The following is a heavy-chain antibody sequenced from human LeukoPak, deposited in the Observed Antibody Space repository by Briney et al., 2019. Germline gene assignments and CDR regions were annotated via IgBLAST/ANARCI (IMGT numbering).Heavy chain of an antibody. Sequence: PGGSLILSCAASGFTFSSYSMNWIRQAPGKGLEWVSSISSSSSYIYYADSVKGRFTISRDNAKNSLYLQMNSLRAEDTAVYYCARVGVVVVAATRYYYYGMDVWGKGTTVTVSS. J-gene: IGHJ6*04. V-gene: IGHV3-21*01. CDR3: ARVGVVVVAATRYYYYGMDV. D-gene: IGHD2-15*01. CDR2: ISSSSSYI. CDR1: GFTFSSYS.